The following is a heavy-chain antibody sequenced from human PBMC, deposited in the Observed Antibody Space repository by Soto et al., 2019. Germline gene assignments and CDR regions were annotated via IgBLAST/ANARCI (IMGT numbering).Heavy chain of an antibody. D-gene: IGHD5-12*01. CDR1: GGSFSGYY. Sequence: SETLSLTCAVYGGSFSGYYWSWIRQPPGKGLEWIGEINHSGSTNYNPSLKSRVTISVDTSKNQFSLKLSSVTAADTAVYYCARRARDGYNRYWYFDLWGRGTLVTVSS. CDR3: ARRARDGYNRYWYFDL. CDR2: INHSGST. J-gene: IGHJ2*01. V-gene: IGHV4-34*01.